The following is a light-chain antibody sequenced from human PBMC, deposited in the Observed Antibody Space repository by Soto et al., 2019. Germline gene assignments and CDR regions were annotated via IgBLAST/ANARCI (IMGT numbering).Light chain of an antibody. CDR1: QSVSDN. CDR3: QQSNSWPYT. Sequence: EIVMTQSPAILSVSPGERVIISCRASQSVSDNLAWYQQKPGQAPRLLIYGASTRATTIPARFSGSGSGTEFTLTISSLQSEDFAVYYCQQSNSWPYTFGQGTRLDIK. J-gene: IGKJ2*01. CDR2: GAS. V-gene: IGKV3-15*01.